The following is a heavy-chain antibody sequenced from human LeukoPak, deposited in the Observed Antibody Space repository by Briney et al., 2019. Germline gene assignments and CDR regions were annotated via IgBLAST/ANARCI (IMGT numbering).Heavy chain of an antibody. D-gene: IGHD1-26*01. V-gene: IGHV1-3*01. J-gene: IGHJ4*02. CDR3: ARDRGNYLLPY. CDR1: GYTFAGYA. CDR2: ISAGNGNT. Sequence: GASEKVSCKASGYTFAGYATFWVRQAPGQRLEWMGWISAGNGNTRYSQKFHDRLTISRDTPASTVYMELSSLRSEDTAIYYCARDRGNYLLPYWGQGTLVTVSS.